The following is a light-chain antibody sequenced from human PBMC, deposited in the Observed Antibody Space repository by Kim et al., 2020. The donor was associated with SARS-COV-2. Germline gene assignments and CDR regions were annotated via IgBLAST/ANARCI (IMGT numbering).Light chain of an antibody. J-gene: IGKJ1*01. CDR3: QQYYSYPRT. V-gene: IGKV1-8*01. CDR1: QGVSSY. CDR2: AAS. Sequence: AIRMTQSPSSFSASTGDRVSITCRASQGVSSYLAWYQQKPGKAPKLLIYAASTLQSGVPSRFSGSGAGTDFTLTISFVQSEDFATYYCQQYYSYPRTFGQGTKVDIK.